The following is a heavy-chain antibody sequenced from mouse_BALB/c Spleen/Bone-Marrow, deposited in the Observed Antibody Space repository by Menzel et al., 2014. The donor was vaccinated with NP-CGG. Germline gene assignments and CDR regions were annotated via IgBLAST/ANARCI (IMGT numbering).Heavy chain of an antibody. Sequence: EVMLVESGGGLVQPGESLKLSCESNEYEFPSHDMSWVRKTPEKRLELVAAINSDGGSTYYPDTMERRFITSRDNPKSTLFLQMTSLRSEDTAMYYCARKGAMITHYYAMDYWGQGTSVTVSS. CDR2: INSDGGST. CDR3: ARKGAMITHYYAMDY. CDR1: EYEFPSHD. V-gene: IGHV5-2*03. D-gene: IGHD2-4*01. J-gene: IGHJ4*01.